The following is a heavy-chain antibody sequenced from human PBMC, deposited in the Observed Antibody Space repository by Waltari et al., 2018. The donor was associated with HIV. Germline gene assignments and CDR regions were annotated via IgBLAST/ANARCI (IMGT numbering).Heavy chain of an antibody. CDR3: ARDKGLWFGELLGDY. CDR1: GYTFTGYG. J-gene: IGHJ4*02. D-gene: IGHD3-10*01. Sequence: QVQLVQSGAEVKKPGAEVKVSCKASGYTFTGYGTSWVRQAPEQGREWMGGISAYNGNTNYAQKRQGRVTMTTDTSTSTAYMELRSLRSDDTAVYYCARDKGLWFGELLGDYWGQGTLVTVSS. V-gene: IGHV1-18*01. CDR2: ISAYNGNT.